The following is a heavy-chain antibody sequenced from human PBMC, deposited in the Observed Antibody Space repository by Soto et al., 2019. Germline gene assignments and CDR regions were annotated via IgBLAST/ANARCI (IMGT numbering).Heavy chain of an antibody. J-gene: IGHJ4*02. CDR2: IYYSGST. Sequence: QVQLQESGPGLVKPSETLSLTCTVSGGSVSSGSYYWSWIRQPPGKGLEWIGYIYYSGSTNYNPSLKSRVTISVDTSKNQFSLKLSSVTAADTAVYYCARAPWSGYYTARLFDYWGQGTLVTVSS. CDR3: ARAPWSGYYTARLFDY. V-gene: IGHV4-61*01. CDR1: GGSVSSGSYY. D-gene: IGHD3-3*01.